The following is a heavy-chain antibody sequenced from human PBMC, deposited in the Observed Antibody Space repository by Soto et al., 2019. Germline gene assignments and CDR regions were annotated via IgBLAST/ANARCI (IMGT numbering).Heavy chain of an antibody. CDR3: ARGVVARPPTHNWFDP. D-gene: IGHD2-2*01. V-gene: IGHV4-61*01. CDR2: IYYSGST. CDR1: GGSVSSGSYY. Sequence: SETLSLTCTVSGGSVSSGSYYWSWIRQPPGTGLEWIGYIYYSGSTNYNPSLKSRVTISVDTSKNQFSLKLSSVTAADTAVYYCARGVVARPPTHNWFDPWGQGTLVTVSS. J-gene: IGHJ5*02.